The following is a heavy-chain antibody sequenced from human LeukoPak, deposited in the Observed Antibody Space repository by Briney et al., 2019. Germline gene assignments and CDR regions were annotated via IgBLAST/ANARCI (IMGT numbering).Heavy chain of an antibody. Sequence: TSETLSLTCAVYGGSFSGYYWSWIRQPPGKGLEWIGEINHSRSTNYNPSLKSRVTISVDTSKNQFSLKLSSVTAADTAVYYCARGVVPDVWGQGTTVTVSS. CDR1: GGSFSGYY. CDR2: INHSRST. D-gene: IGHD2-2*01. J-gene: IGHJ6*02. V-gene: IGHV4-34*01. CDR3: ARGVVPDV.